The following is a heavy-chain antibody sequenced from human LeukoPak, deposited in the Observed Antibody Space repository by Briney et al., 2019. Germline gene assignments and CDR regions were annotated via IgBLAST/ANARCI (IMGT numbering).Heavy chain of an antibody. CDR3: AKDRDQIGTYFFDY. J-gene: IGHJ4*02. V-gene: IGHV3-30*04. Sequence: GGSLRLSCAASGFTFSSYAIHWVRQAAGKGPEWVAVISYDGRDKHHADSVKGRFPISRDNSTNTLYLQMESLTPKDAAVYFCAKDRDQIGTYFFDYWGQGTPVTVSS. CDR2: ISYDGRDK. CDR1: GFTFSSYA. D-gene: IGHD5-24*01.